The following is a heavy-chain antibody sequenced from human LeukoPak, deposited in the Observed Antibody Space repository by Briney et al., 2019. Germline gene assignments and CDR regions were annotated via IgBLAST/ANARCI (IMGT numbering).Heavy chain of an antibody. J-gene: IGHJ4*02. V-gene: IGHV3-74*01. D-gene: IGHD5-18*01. CDR1: GFTFSSYW. CDR2: INSDGSST. CDR3: ARLYSYGLNYDY. Sequence: GGSLRLSCAASGFTFSSYWMHWVRHAPGKGLVWVSRINSDGSSTSYADSVKGRFTISRDNAKNTLYLQMNSLRAEDTAAYYCARLYSYGLNYDYWGQGTLVTVSS.